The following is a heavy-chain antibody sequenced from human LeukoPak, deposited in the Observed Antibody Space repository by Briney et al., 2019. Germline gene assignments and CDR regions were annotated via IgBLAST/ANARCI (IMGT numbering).Heavy chain of an antibody. CDR2: INAYNGNT. CDR1: GYTFTSYI. Sequence: ASVRVSCKASGYTFTSYIISWVRQAPGQGLEWMGWINAYNGNTDYAQRVQGRVTMTTDTSTSTAYMELRSLRSDDTAVYYCARDRHIAAAVYYYYMDVWGKGTPVTVSS. CDR3: ARDRHIAAAVYYYYMDV. D-gene: IGHD6-13*01. V-gene: IGHV1-18*01. J-gene: IGHJ6*03.